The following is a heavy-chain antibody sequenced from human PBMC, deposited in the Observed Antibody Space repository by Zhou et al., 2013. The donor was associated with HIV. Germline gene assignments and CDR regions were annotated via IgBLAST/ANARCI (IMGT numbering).Heavy chain of an antibody. CDR1: GGTFSSYA. Sequence: QVQLVQSGAEVKKPGSSVKVSCKASGGTFSSYAISWVRQAPGQGLEWMGRIIPTLGRANYAQKFQGRITISADKVTTTAYMELRRLRSEDRAVFYCAREGDSGYDPAHYHYYSYMDVWGKGTTVTVSS. V-gene: IGHV1-69*04. D-gene: IGHD5-12*01. CDR3: AREGDSGYDPAHYHYYSYMDV. CDR2: IIPTLGRA. J-gene: IGHJ6*03.